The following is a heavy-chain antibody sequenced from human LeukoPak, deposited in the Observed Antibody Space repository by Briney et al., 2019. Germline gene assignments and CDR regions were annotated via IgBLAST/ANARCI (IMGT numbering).Heavy chain of an antibody. CDR2: ISWNSGSI. J-gene: IGHJ3*02. D-gene: IGHD6-6*01. CDR1: GFTFDDYA. Sequence: GRSLRLSCAASGFTFDDYAMHWVPQAPGHGLEWVSGISWNSGSIGNADSVKGRFTISRDIAKISLYLQMNSLRAEATTLYYCAKDYGSSNDFDIWGQGTMVTASS. CDR3: AKDYGSSNDFDI. V-gene: IGHV3-9*01.